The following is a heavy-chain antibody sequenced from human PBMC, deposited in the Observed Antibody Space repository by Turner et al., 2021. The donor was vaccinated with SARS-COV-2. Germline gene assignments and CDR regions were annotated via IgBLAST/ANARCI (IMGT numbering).Heavy chain of an antibody. CDR2: IKQDGSEK. V-gene: IGHV3-7*03. CDR1: GFTFSSYW. CDR3: AKMASSSWYFDY. J-gene: IGHJ4*02. D-gene: IGHD6-13*01. Sequence: EVQLLESGGGLVQPGGSLRLSCAASGFTFSSYWMSWVRQAPGKGLEWVANIKQDGSEKFYVDSVKGRFTISRDNAKNSLYLQMNSLRAEDTAVYYCAKMASSSWYFDYWGQGTLVTVSS.